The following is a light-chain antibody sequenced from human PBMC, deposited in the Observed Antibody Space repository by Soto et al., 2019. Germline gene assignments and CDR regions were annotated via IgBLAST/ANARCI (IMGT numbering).Light chain of an antibody. CDR1: QSISSW. CDR2: KAS. J-gene: IGKJ1*01. Sequence: DIQMTQSPSTLSASVGDRVTITCRASQSISSWLAWYQQKPGKAPKLLIYKASSLESGVPSRFSGSGSGTKFTPTIRALQPEDFATYYCQQYNTQLWTFGQGTKVDIK. CDR3: QQYNTQLWT. V-gene: IGKV1-5*03.